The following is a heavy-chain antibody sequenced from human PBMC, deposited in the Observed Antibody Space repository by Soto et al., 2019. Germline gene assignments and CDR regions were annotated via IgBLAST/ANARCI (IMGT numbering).Heavy chain of an antibody. CDR2: IYYSGST. V-gene: IGHV4-31*03. CDR3: ARYGSGSYSPTTFDY. CDR1: GGSISSSGYN. J-gene: IGHJ4*01. D-gene: IGHD3-10*01. Sequence: QVQLQESGPGLVKPSQTLSLTCTVSGGSISSSGYNWSWIRQHPGKGLEWIGYIYYSGSTYYNPSLKSRVTISVDTSQNQFSLKLSSVTAADTAVYFCARYGSGSYSPTTFDYWGHGTLVTVSS.